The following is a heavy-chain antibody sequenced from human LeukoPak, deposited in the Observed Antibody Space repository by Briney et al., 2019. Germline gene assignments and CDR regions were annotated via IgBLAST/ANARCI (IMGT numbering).Heavy chain of an antibody. Sequence: GGSLRLSCAASGFNVSNNYLSWVRQAPGKGLEWVSVIHGGGSTYYADSVKGRFTISRDNSKNTLFLQMNSLTVEDTAVYYCAKSHTSYSSSWSVSYYFDYWGQGTQVTVSS. CDR2: IHGGGST. CDR1: GFNVSNNY. CDR3: AKSHTSYSSSWSVSYYFDY. V-gene: IGHV3-53*01. J-gene: IGHJ4*02. D-gene: IGHD6-13*01.